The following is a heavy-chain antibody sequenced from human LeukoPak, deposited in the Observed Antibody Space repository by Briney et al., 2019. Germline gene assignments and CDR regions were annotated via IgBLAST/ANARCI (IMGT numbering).Heavy chain of an antibody. CDR2: IRYDGTNK. CDR3: ARDRTIFGVVFTTSNNAFDI. Sequence: GGSLRLSCAASGFTFSSYGMHWVRQAPGKGLEWVAFIRYDGTNKYYAESVKGRFTISRDNSKNTLYVQMNSLRAEDTAVYYCARDRTIFGVVFTTSNNAFDIWGQGTMVTVSS. J-gene: IGHJ3*02. V-gene: IGHV3-30*02. D-gene: IGHD3-3*01. CDR1: GFTFSSYG.